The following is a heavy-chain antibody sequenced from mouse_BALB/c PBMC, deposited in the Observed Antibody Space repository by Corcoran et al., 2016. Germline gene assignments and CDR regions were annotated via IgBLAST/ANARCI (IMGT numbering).Heavy chain of an antibody. D-gene: IGHD2-12*01. J-gene: IGHJ4*01. Sequence: EVQLQQSGPELVKPGASVKMSCKASGYTFTSYVMHWVKQKPGQGLEWIGYINPYNDGTKYNEKFKGKATLTVDKSSSTAYMELRSLTSEDTAVYYCARTCYRTRMDYWGQGTSVTVSS. CDR3: ARTCYRTRMDY. V-gene: IGHV1S136*01. CDR1: GYTFTSYV. CDR2: INPYNDGT.